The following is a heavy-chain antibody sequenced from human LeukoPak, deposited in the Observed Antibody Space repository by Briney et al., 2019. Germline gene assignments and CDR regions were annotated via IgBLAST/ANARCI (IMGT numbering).Heavy chain of an antibody. CDR1: GSSISSSSYY. J-gene: IGHJ4*02. CDR2: IYYSGST. CDR3: AIDLTSGFDY. D-gene: IGHD3-10*01. V-gene: IGHV4-39*01. Sequence: MASETLSLTCTVSGSSISSSSYYWGWIRQPPGKGLEWIGSIYYSGSTYYNPSLKSRVTISVDTSKNQFSLKLSSVTAADTAVYYCAIDLTSGFDYWGQGTLVTVSS.